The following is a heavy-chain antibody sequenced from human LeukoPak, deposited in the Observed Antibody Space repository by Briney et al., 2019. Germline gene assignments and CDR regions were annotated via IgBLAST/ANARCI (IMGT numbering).Heavy chain of an antibody. Sequence: GASLRLSCAAYGFTFTISWTSWARHPRGEGREWVANIKQDGSEKYYVDSVKGRFTISRDNAKNTLYLQMNSLRAEDTAVYYCARVDDGVVVVGEYYFDYWGQGTLVTVSS. CDR3: ARVDDGVVVVGEYYFDY. J-gene: IGHJ4*02. CDR1: GFTFTISW. CDR2: IKQDGSEK. V-gene: IGHV3-7*01. D-gene: IGHD2-15*01.